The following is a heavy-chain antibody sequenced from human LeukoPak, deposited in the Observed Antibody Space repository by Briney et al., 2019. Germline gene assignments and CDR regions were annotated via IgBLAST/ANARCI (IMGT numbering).Heavy chain of an antibody. Sequence: AGGSLRLSCAASGFTFSSYAMSWVRQAPGKGLEWVSAISGSGGSTYYADSVKGRFTISRDNSKNTLYLQMNSLRAEDTAVYYCRIYDFWSGYYVIDYWGQGTLVTVSS. CDR3: RIYDFWSGYYVIDY. D-gene: IGHD3-3*01. CDR2: ISGSGGST. V-gene: IGHV3-23*01. J-gene: IGHJ4*02. CDR1: GFTFSSYA.